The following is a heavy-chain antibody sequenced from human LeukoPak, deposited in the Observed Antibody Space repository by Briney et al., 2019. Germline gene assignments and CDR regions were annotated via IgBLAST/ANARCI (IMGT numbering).Heavy chain of an antibody. J-gene: IGHJ6*02. D-gene: IGHD2-2*01. Sequence: GGSLRLPCAASGFTFSSYGMHWVRQAPGKGLEWVAFIRYDGSNKYYADSVKGRFTISRDNSKNTLYLQMNSLRAEDTAVYYCTKSTSRAIVVVPAAIGGMDVWGQGTTVTVSS. CDR3: TKSTSRAIVVVPAAIGGMDV. CDR1: GFTFSSYG. V-gene: IGHV3-30*02. CDR2: IRYDGSNK.